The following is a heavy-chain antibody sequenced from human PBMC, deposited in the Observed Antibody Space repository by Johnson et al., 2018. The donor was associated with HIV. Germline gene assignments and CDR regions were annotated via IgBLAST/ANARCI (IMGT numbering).Heavy chain of an antibody. V-gene: IGHV3-11*04. Sequence: QVQLVESGGGLVKPGGSLRLSCVASGFTFSDYYMSWIRQAPGKGLEYVSAISSNGGSTYYANSVKGRFTISRDNAKNSLYLQMNSLRAEDTAVYFCARDLPSGSSSSEPRFAFDIWGQGTMVIVSS. CDR3: ARDLPSGSSSSEPRFAFDI. D-gene: IGHD6-6*01. CDR1: GFTFSDYY. CDR2: ISSNGGST. J-gene: IGHJ3*02.